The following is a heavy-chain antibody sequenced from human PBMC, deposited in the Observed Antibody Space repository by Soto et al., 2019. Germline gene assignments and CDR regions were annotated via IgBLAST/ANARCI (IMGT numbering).Heavy chain of an antibody. D-gene: IGHD3-22*01. CDR1: GFTFSSYG. CDR2: ISYDGSNK. CDR3: AKGGYYDSSGYYYPAGGAFDI. V-gene: IGHV3-30*18. J-gene: IGHJ3*02. Sequence: QVQLVESGGGVVQPGRSLGLSCAASGFTFSSYGMHWVRQAPGKGLEWVAVISYDGSNKYYADSVKGRFTISRDNSKNTLYLQMNSLRAEDTAVYYCAKGGYYDSSGYYYPAGGAFDIWGQGTMVTVSS.